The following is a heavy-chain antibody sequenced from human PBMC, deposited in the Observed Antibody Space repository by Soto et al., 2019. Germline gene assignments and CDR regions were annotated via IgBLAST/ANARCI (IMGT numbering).Heavy chain of an antibody. CDR3: ATEEDFDY. Sequence: QVQLVESGGGVVQPGRSLRLSCAASGFSFSSYGMHWVRQAPGKGLEWVAVISYVGNNKYYADAVKGRFTISRDNSKNTLYLQMNSLRADDTAVYYCATEEDFDYWGQGNLVTVSS. J-gene: IGHJ4*02. CDR2: ISYVGNNK. V-gene: IGHV3-30-3*01. CDR1: GFSFSSYG.